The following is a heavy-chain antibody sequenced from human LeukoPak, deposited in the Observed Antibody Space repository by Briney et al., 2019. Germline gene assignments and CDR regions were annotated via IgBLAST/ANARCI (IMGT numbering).Heavy chain of an antibody. CDR2: INPNSGGT. J-gene: IGHJ4*02. V-gene: IGHV1-2*02. Sequence: ASVKVSCKASGYTFTGYYMHWVRQAPGQGLEWMGWINPNSGGTNYAQKFQGRVTMTRDTSISTAYMELSGLRSDDTAVYYCATVEEDSSSWYAHYWGQGTLVTVSS. CDR1: GYTFTGYY. D-gene: IGHD6-13*01. CDR3: ATVEEDSSSWYAHY.